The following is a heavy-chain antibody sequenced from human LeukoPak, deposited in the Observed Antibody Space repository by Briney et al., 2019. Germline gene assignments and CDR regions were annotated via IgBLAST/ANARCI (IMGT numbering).Heavy chain of an antibody. D-gene: IGHD3-10*01. Sequence: GGSLRLSCAASGFTFSNYWVHWVRQAPGKGLVWVSRTNRDGSTTNYADSVKGRFTVSRDNAKNTLNLQMNSLRAEDTAVYYCARDKKSGESSEIDYWGQGTLVTVSS. CDR1: GFTFSNYW. CDR2: TNRDGSTT. V-gene: IGHV3-74*01. CDR3: ARDKKSGESSEIDY. J-gene: IGHJ4*02.